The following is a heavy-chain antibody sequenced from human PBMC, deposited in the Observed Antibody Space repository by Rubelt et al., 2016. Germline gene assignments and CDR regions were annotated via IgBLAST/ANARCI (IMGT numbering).Heavy chain of an antibody. J-gene: IGHJ4*02. CDR2: IDHSGKT. CDR1: GGSFSGYY. CDR3: ARDRYSSSWSLGFDY. D-gene: IGHD6-13*01. V-gene: IGHV4-34*01. Sequence: QVQLQQWGAGLLKPSETLSLTCAVYGGSFSGYYWSWIRQPPGKGLEWIGEIDHSGKTNYNPSLKSRVTISVDTSKNQCSRKLSSVTAADTAVYYCARDRYSSSWSLGFDYWGQGTLVTVSS.